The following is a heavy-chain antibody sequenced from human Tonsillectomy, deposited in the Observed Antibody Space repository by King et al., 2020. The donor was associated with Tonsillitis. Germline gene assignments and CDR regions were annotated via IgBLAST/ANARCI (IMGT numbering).Heavy chain of an antibody. D-gene: IGHD2-21*02. V-gene: IGHV3-9*01. CDR3: AKAPNPICGGACYSGWGFDL. CDR1: GFTFDDYA. J-gene: IGHJ2*01. CDR2: ISWNSGSI. Sequence: VQLVESGGGLVQPGRSPRLSCAASGFTFDDYAMHWVRQAPGKGLEWVSGISWNSGSIGYADSVKGRFTISRDNAKNSLYLQMNSLRAEDTALYYCAKAPNPICGGACYSGWGFDLWGRGTLVTVSS.